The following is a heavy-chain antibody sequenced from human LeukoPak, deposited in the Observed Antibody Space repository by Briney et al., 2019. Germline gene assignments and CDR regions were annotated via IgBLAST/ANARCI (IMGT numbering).Heavy chain of an antibody. CDR1: GYTFTNFG. Sequence: ASVKVSCKTSGYTFTNFGITWVRQAPGQGLEWVGWISPYNGNTNYAQKLQGRVTLTTDTSTTTAYMELRSLRSDDTAVYYCTRGGVVPPASMNWFGPWGQGTLVTVSS. CDR3: TRGGVVPPASMNWFGP. V-gene: IGHV1-18*01. CDR2: ISPYNGNT. J-gene: IGHJ5*02. D-gene: IGHD2-2*01.